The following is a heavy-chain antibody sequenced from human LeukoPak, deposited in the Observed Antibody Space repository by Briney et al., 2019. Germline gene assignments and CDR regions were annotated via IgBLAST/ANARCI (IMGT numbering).Heavy chain of an antibody. CDR1: GFTFSIYG. CDR2: IWYDGSNK. D-gene: IGHD1-26*01. V-gene: IGHV3-33*01. CDR3: ARERWELHWWGGGFHY. J-gene: IGHJ4*02. Sequence: GRSLRLSCAASGFTFSIYGMHWVRQAPGKGLEWVAGIWYDGSNKYYADSVKGRFTISRANSKNTLYLQMNSLSAEDTAGYYCARERWELHWWGGGFHYWGQGTLVTVSS.